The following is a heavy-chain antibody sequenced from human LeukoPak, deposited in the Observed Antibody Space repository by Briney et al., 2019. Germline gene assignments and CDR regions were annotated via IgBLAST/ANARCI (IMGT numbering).Heavy chain of an antibody. CDR3: AKTYYYDPFDF. CDR2: IYYSGST. D-gene: IGHD3-22*01. CDR1: GGSFSNSGYY. Sequence: SETLSLTCTVSGGSFSNSGYYWGWIRQPPGKGLEWIGNIYYSGSTYYNPSLKSRVTISVDTSKNQFSLKLSSVTAADTAVYYCAKTYYYDPFDFWGQGTLVTVSS. V-gene: IGHV4-39*01. J-gene: IGHJ4*02.